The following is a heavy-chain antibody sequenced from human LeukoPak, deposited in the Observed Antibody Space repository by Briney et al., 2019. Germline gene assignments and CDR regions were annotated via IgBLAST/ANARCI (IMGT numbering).Heavy chain of an antibody. CDR3: ARGSESDSDNWFDP. Sequence: SETLSLTCIVSGGSISSFYWSWIRQPPGKGLEWIGYIYYTGSTNYNPSLKSRVTISVDTSKNQFSLKLSSVTAADTAVYHCARGSESDSDNWFDPWGQGTLVSVSS. D-gene: IGHD2-21*01. CDR2: IYYTGST. CDR1: GGSISSFY. J-gene: IGHJ5*02. V-gene: IGHV4-59*01.